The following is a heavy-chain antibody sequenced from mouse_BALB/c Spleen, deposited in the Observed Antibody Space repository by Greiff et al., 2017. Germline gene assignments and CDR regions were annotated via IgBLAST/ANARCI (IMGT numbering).Heavy chain of an antibody. CDR1: GFTFSSFG. CDR2: ISSGSSTI. V-gene: IGHV5-17*02. CDR3: AISYRYEGDWDFDV. Sequence: EVKLVESGGGLVQPGGSRKLSCAASGFTFSSFGMHWVRQAPEKGLEWVAYISSGSSTIYYADTVKGRFTISRDNPKNTLFLQMTSLRSEDTAMYYCAISYRYEGDWDFDVWGAGTTVTVSS. J-gene: IGHJ1*01. D-gene: IGHD2-14*01.